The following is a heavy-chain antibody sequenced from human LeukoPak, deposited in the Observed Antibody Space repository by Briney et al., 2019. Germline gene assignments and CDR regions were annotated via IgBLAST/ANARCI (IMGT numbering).Heavy chain of an antibody. CDR1: GFTFSSYA. D-gene: IGHD2-2*01. J-gene: IGHJ3*02. Sequence: PGGSLRLSCAASGFTFSSYAMHWVRQAPGKGLEWVAVISYDGSNKYYADSVKGRFTISRDNSKNTLYLQMNSLRAEDTAVYYCARWYCSSTSCYATGAFDIWGQGTMVTVSS. V-gene: IGHV3-30-3*01. CDR3: ARWYCSSTSCYATGAFDI. CDR2: ISYDGSNK.